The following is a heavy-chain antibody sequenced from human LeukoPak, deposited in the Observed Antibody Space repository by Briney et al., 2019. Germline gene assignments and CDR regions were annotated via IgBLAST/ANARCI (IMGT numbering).Heavy chain of an antibody. V-gene: IGHV1-18*01. J-gene: IGHJ3*02. CDR1: GYTFTNFG. CDR2: ISAYNGNT. Sequence: GASVKVSCKASGYTFTNFGISWVRQAPGQGLEWMGWISAYNGNTNYAQKVQDRVTMTTDTSTSTAYMELRSLRSDDTAEYYCARAGGWAREDYKADAFDIWGQGTMVTVSS. D-gene: IGHD6-19*01. CDR3: ARAGGWAREDYKADAFDI.